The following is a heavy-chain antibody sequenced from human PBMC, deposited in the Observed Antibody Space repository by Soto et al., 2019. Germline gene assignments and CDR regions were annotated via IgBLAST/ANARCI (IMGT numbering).Heavy chain of an antibody. CDR1: GGSISSYY. J-gene: IGHJ4*02. Sequence: SETLSLTCTVSGGSISSYYWSWIRQPPGKGLEWIGYIYYSGSTNYNPSLKSRVTISVDTSKNQFSLKLSSVTAADTAVYYCASFGVWGSYRSFDYWGQGTLVTVSS. V-gene: IGHV4-59*01. CDR3: ASFGVWGSYRSFDY. D-gene: IGHD3-16*02. CDR2: IYYSGST.